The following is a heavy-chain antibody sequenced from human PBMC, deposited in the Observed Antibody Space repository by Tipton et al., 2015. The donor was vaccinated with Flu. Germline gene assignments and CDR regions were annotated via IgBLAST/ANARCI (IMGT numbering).Heavy chain of an antibody. Sequence: SLRLSCAASGFTFSNYWMTWVRQAPGKGLEWVANIKQDGSVIYYVESVKGRFTISRDNAKSSLYLEMNSLRVADTAVYYCARKVGDYWGQGTLVTVSS. CDR2: IKQDGSVI. D-gene: IGHD1-26*01. CDR1: GFTFSNYW. V-gene: IGHV3-7*01. CDR3: ARKVGDY. J-gene: IGHJ4*02.